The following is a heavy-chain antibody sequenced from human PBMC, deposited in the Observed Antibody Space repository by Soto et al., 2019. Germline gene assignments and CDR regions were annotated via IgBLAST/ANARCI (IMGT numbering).Heavy chain of an antibody. CDR1: GYSFTSYW. J-gene: IGHJ6*02. D-gene: IGHD2-2*01. V-gene: IGHV5-51*01. Sequence: PGESLKISCKGSGYSFTSYWIGWVRQMPGKGLEWMGIIYPGDSDTRYSPSFQGQVTISADKSISTAYLQWSSLKASDTAMYYCAILGADCSSTSCPRGGGMDVWGQGTTVTVSS. CDR2: IYPGDSDT. CDR3: AILGADCSSTSCPRGGGMDV.